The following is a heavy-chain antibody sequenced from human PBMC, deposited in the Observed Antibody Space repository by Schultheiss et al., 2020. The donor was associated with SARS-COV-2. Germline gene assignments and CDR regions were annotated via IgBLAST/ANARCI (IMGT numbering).Heavy chain of an antibody. Sequence: GGSLRLSCVASGFLNSYAMSWVRQAPGKGLEWVAAISYEGSKKYYADSVQGRFTISRDNSKNTLYLQMNSLRAEDTAVYYCARDRDSLDGYNGIGMDVWGQGTAVTVSS. V-gene: IGHV3-30*03. J-gene: IGHJ6*02. D-gene: IGHD5-24*01. CDR3: ARDRDSLDGYNGIGMDV. CDR2: ISYEGSKK. CDR1: GFLNSYA.